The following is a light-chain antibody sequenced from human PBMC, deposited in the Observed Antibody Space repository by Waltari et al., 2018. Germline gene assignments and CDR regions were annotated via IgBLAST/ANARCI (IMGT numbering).Light chain of an antibody. CDR3: QKNGTLPAT. J-gene: IGKJ1*01. V-gene: IGKV3-20*01. CDR1: QSVSMPS. Sequence: CRASQSVSMPSACYQQKPGQAPMLFIYEASSKATGIPDRLGGSGSGTAFSLTISRPAPEDFAVYYCQKNGTLPATFGQGTKVEIK. CDR2: EAS.